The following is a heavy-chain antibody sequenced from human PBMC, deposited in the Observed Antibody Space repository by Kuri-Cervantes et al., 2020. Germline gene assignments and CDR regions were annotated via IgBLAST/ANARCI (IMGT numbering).Heavy chain of an antibody. D-gene: IGHD6-13*01. Sequence: GGSLRLSCAASGFTFSSYGMHWVRQAPGKGLEWVAVISYDGSNKYYADSVKGRFTISRDNSKNTLYLQMSSLRAEDTAVYYCAKILYSSSWYGDYWGQGTLVTVSS. CDR3: AKILYSSSWYGDY. J-gene: IGHJ4*02. CDR1: GFTFSSYG. CDR2: ISYDGSNK. V-gene: IGHV3-30*18.